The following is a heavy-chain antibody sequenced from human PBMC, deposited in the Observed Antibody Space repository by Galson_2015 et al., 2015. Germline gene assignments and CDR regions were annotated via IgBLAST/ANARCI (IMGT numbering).Heavy chain of an antibody. CDR3: AKDPGGAGWFDP. D-gene: IGHD3-16*01. J-gene: IGHJ5*02. CDR2: LYYGGST. Sequence: TLSLTCTVSGGSISSSYWSWIRQPPGQGLEWIGHLYYGGSTNYNSSLKSRVTISLDTSKNQFSLKLSSVTAVDTAVYYCAKDPGGAGWFDPWGQGTLVTVSS. V-gene: IGHV4-59*01. CDR1: GGSISSSY.